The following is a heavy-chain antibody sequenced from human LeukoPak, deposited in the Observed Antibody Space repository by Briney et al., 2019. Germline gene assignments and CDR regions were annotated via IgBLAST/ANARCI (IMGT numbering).Heavy chain of an antibody. CDR2: ISGSGGST. D-gene: IGHD5-24*01. CDR3: ARDRDGYRDY. Sequence: GGSLRLSCAASGFTFSSYAMSWVRQAPGKGLEWVSAISGSGGSTYYADSVKGRFTISRDNSKSTLFLQMNSLRVEDTAVYYCARDRDGYRDYWGQGTLVTVSS. V-gene: IGHV3-23*01. CDR1: GFTFSSYA. J-gene: IGHJ4*02.